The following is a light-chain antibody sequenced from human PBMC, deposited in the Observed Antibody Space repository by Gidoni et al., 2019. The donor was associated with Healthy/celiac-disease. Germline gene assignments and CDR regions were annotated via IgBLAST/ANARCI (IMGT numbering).Light chain of an antibody. Sequence: SYELTQPPSVSVSPGQTARITCSGDALPKQYAYCYQQKPGQSPVLVIYKDSERPSGIPERFSGSSSGTTVTLTISGVQAEDEADYYCQSADSSGTNYVFGTGTKVTVL. J-gene: IGLJ1*01. CDR2: KDS. CDR1: ALPKQY. V-gene: IGLV3-25*03. CDR3: QSADSSGTNYV.